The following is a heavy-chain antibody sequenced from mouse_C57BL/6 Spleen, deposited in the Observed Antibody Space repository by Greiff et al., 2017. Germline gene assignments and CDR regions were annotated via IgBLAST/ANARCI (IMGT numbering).Heavy chain of an antibody. V-gene: IGHV1-82*01. CDR3: ARSGGGSSSFAY. J-gene: IGHJ3*01. D-gene: IGHD1-1*01. CDR1: GYAFSSSW. Sequence: QVQLKESGPELVKPGASVKISCKASGYAFSSSWMNWVKQRPGKGLEWIGRIYPGDGDTNYNGKFKGKATLTADKSSSTAYMQLSSLTSEDSAVYFCARSGGGSSSFAYWGQGTLVTVSA. CDR2: IYPGDGDT.